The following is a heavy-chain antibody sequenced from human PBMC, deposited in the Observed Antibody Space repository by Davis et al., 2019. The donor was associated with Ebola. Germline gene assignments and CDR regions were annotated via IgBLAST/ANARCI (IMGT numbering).Heavy chain of an antibody. CDR3: ARYSSWLQYYFDY. Sequence: PSETLSLTCTVPGGSISSHYWSWIRQPQGKGLELIGYIYYSGSTNYNPSLKSRVTISVDTSKNQFSLKLSAVTAADTAVYYCARYSSWLQYYFDYWGQGTLVTVSS. J-gene: IGHJ4*02. CDR1: GGSISSHY. CDR2: IYYSGST. D-gene: IGHD6-13*01. V-gene: IGHV4-59*11.